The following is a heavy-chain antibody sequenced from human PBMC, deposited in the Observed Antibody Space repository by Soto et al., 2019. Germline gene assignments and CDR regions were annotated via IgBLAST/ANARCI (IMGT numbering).Heavy chain of an antibody. CDR2: ISWNSGNI. Sequence: GGSMRLSCTASGFTFDDYAMNWVRQAPGKGLEWVSSISWNSGNIVYADSVRGRFTISRDNAKTSLHLQMNSLRAEDTALYYCTKGASTSGFSAFDLWGQGKMVTFS. CDR1: GFTFDDYA. CDR3: TKGASTSGFSAFDL. J-gene: IGHJ3*01. V-gene: IGHV3-9*01. D-gene: IGHD2-2*01.